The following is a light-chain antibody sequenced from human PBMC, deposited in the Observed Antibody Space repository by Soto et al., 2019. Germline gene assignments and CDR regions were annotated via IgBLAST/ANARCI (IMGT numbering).Light chain of an antibody. CDR1: QSISSY. CDR2: AAS. V-gene: IGKV1-39*01. CDR3: QQSYSTLT. Sequence: DIQMTQSPSSLSASVGDRVTITCRASQSISSYLNWYQQKPGKAPKLLIYAASSLQSGVPSRFSGSGSVTDFTLSISSLQPENFATYYCQQSYSTLTFGPETKVDIK. J-gene: IGKJ3*01.